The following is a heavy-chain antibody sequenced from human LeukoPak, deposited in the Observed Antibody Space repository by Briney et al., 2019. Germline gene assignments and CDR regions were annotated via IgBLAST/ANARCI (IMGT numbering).Heavy chain of an antibody. Sequence: GRSLRLSCAASGFTFSSYAMHWVRQAPGKGLEWVAVISYDGSNKYYADSVKGRFTISRDNSKNTLYLQMNSLRAEDTAVYYCARSGYYYDSSGYYQTGFHYDYWGQGTLVTVSS. J-gene: IGHJ4*02. D-gene: IGHD3-22*01. CDR1: GFTFSSYA. V-gene: IGHV3-30*04. CDR3: ARSGYYYDSSGYYQTGFHYDY. CDR2: ISYDGSNK.